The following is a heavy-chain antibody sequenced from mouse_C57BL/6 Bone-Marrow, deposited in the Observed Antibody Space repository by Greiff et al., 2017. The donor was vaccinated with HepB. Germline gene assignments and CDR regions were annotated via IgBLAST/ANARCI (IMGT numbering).Heavy chain of an antibody. V-gene: IGHV1-80*01. Sequence: VKLQESGAELVKPGASVKISCKASGYAFSSYWMNWVKQRPGKGLEWIGQIYPGDGDTNYNGKFKGKATLTADKSSSTAYMQLSSLTSEDSAVYFCARGLLRDYFDYWGQGTTLTVSS. J-gene: IGHJ2*01. D-gene: IGHD1-1*01. CDR1: GYAFSSYW. CDR2: IYPGDGDT. CDR3: ARGLLRDYFDY.